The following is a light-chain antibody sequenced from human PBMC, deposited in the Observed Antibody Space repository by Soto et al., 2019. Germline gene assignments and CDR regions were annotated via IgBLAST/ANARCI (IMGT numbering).Light chain of an antibody. CDR2: EVS. J-gene: IGLJ1*01. V-gene: IGLV2-14*01. CDR3: SSHTSYSTRV. CDR1: SIDVGGYNY. Sequence: QSALTQPASVSGSPGQSIAISCTGTSIDVGGYNYVSWYQQHPGKAPKLMIHEVSNRPSGISDRFSGSKSGNTASLTISGLQADDEADYYCSSHTSYSTRVFGTGTKVTVL.